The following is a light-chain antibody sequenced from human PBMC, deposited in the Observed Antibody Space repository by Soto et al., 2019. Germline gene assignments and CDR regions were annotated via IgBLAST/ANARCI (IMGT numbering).Light chain of an antibody. CDR3: RRLT. V-gene: IGKV1-13*02. Sequence: AIQLTQSPSSLSASVGDRVTITCRASQGISSALAWYQQKPGKAPKLLIYDASSLESGVPSRFSGSGSGTDFTLTISSLQPEDFATYYCRRLTFGGGTKVEIK. CDR2: DAS. CDR1: QGISSA. J-gene: IGKJ4*01.